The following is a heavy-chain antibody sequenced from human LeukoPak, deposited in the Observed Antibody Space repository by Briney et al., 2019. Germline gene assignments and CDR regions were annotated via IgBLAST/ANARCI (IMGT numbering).Heavy chain of an antibody. J-gene: IGHJ4*02. CDR3: ARALERGSNSVNY. V-gene: IGHV3-30*02. CDR1: GFSFSSYG. D-gene: IGHD4-23*01. CDR2: IRSDGSIE. Sequence: PGGSLRLSCAASGFSFSSYGMHWVRQAPGKGLEWVAFIRSDGSIEYYADSVKGRLTISRDNSKNTLYLQMNSLRAEDTALYYCARALERGSNSVNYWGQGTLVTVSS.